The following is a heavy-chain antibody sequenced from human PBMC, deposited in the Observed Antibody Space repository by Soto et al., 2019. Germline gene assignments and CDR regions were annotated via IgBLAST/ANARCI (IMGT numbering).Heavy chain of an antibody. J-gene: IGHJ2*01. D-gene: IGHD6-13*01. Sequence: SETLSLTCSVSGASISSFNWNWVRQPAGKGPEWVGRLNIAGTINYNPSLKSRITTSMDTSKNQISLHLRSVTAADTAIYYCARDRGEYTSSWFWYFSHWGHGTLVTVSS. CDR2: LNIAGTI. CDR3: ARDRGEYTSSWFWYFSH. V-gene: IGHV4-4*07. CDR1: GASISSFN.